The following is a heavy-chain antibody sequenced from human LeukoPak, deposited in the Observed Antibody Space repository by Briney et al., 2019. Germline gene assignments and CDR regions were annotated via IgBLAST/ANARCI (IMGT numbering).Heavy chain of an antibody. CDR3: AKDRAQQLVLDF. Sequence: PGGSLGLSCAASGFTFSSYAMSWVRQAPGKGLEWVSAIIGSGSSTYYADSVKGRFTISRDNSKNTLFLQMNSLRAEDTAVYYCAKDRAQQLVLDFWGRGTLVTVSS. D-gene: IGHD6-13*01. V-gene: IGHV3-23*01. CDR2: IIGSGSST. J-gene: IGHJ4*02. CDR1: GFTFSSYA.